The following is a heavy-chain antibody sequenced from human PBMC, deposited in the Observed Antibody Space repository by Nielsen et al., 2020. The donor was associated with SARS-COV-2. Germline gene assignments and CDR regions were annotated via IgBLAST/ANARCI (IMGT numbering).Heavy chain of an antibody. CDR3: AKSSTVVVTLAHGGYFDY. J-gene: IGHJ4*02. Sequence: GGSLRLSCAASGFTFDDYAMHWVRQAPGKGLEWVSGISWNSGSIGYADSVKGRFTISRDNAKNSLYLQMNSLRAEDTALYYCAKSSTVVVTLAHGGYFDYWGQGTLVTVSS. CDR2: ISWNSGSI. V-gene: IGHV3-9*01. CDR1: GFTFDDYA. D-gene: IGHD3-22*01.